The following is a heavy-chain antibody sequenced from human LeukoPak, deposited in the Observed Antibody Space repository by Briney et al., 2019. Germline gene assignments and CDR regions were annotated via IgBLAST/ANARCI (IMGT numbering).Heavy chain of an antibody. V-gene: IGHV3-33*01. J-gene: IGHJ3*02. CDR3: ARDCHYGSGSYCSDAFDI. CDR2: IWYDGSNK. Sequence: GGSLRLSCAASGFTFSNYDIHWVRQAPGKGLEWVAIIWYDGSNKYYADSVTGRFTISRDNSKNTLYLQMNSLRAEDTAVYYCARDCHYGSGSYCSDAFDIWGQGTKVTVSS. D-gene: IGHD3-10*01. CDR1: GFTFSNYD.